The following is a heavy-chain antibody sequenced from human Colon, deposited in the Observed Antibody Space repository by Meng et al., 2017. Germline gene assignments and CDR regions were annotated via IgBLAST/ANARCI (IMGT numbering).Heavy chain of an antibody. CDR2: INTGHSNT. CDR3: VGDGGLSFDF. Sequence: ASVKVSCKASGYSFTSYAIHWVRQAPGQRLEWMGWINTGHSNTKYSQDFKDRVIITRDTSATTAYMELTSLTSEDSAVYYCVGDGGLSFDFWGQGTLVTVSS. D-gene: IGHD3-16*01. CDR1: GYSFTSYA. J-gene: IGHJ4*02. V-gene: IGHV1-3*04.